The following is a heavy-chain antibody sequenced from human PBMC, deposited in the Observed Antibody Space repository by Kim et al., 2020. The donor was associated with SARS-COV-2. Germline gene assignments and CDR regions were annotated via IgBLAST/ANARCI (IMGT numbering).Heavy chain of an antibody. J-gene: IGHJ4*02. CDR2: GSNK. Sequence: GSNKYYADSVKGRFTTSRDNSKNTLYLQMNSLRAEDTAVYYCARDLLFDYWGQGTLVTVSS. CDR3: ARDLLFDY. V-gene: IGHV3-33*01.